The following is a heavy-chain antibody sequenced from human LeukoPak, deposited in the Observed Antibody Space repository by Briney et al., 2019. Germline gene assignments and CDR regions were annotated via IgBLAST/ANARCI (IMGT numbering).Heavy chain of an antibody. CDR1: GFSFSFYW. CDR3: ARENYYGSGSYYNNFDY. Sequence: GGSLRLSCAASGFSFSFYWMHWVRQAPGKGPVWVSRIKTDGSIADYADSVKGRFTISRDNAKNTLYLQMNSLRAEDTAVYYCARENYYGSGSYYNNFDYWGQGTLVTVSS. J-gene: IGHJ4*02. CDR2: IKTDGSIA. D-gene: IGHD3-10*01. V-gene: IGHV3-74*01.